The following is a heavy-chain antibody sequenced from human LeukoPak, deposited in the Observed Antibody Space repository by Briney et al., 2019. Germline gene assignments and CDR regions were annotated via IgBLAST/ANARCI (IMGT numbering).Heavy chain of an antibody. CDR3: ARGYCSGGSCYPGVVY. V-gene: IGHV5-51*01. CDR1: GYTFTTYW. CDR2: IYPGDSDT. D-gene: IGHD2-15*01. J-gene: IGHJ4*02. Sequence: GESLKISSKGSGYTFTTYWIGWVRQMPGKGLEWMGIIYPGDSDTRYSPSFQGQVTISAEKSISTAYLQWSSLKASDTAMYYCARGYCSGGSCYPGVVYWGQGTLVTVSS.